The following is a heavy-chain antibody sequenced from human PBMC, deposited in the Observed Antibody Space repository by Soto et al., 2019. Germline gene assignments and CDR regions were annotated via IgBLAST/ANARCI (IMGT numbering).Heavy chain of an antibody. CDR2: IIPILGIA. CDR1: GGTFSSYT. Sequence: SVKVSCKASGGTFSSYTISWVRQAPGQGLEWMGRIIPILGIANYAQKFQGRVTITADKSTSTAYMELSSLRSEDTAVYYCARSTRYFDYCPYWGQGTLVTVSS. CDR3: ARSTRYFDYCPY. V-gene: IGHV1-69*02. J-gene: IGHJ4*02. D-gene: IGHD3-9*01.